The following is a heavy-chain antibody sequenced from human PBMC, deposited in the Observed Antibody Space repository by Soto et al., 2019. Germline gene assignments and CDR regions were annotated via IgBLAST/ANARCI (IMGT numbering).Heavy chain of an antibody. CDR1: GFPFSSYA. J-gene: IGHJ4*02. D-gene: IGHD1-1*01. V-gene: IGHV3-23*01. CDR2: ISGSGTIT. Sequence: EVQLLVSGGGLVQPGGSLRLSCAASGFPFSSYAMTWVRQAPGKGLEWVSGISGSGTITYDADSVKGRFTISRDKSNNTLYLQMNSLRADDTAVYYCAKSLSASPNYFFDSWGQGTLVTVSS. CDR3: AKSLSASPNYFFDS.